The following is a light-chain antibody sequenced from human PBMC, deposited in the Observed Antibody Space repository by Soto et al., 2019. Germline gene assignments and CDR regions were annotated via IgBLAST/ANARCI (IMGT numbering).Light chain of an antibody. CDR1: SSDVGEYNY. J-gene: IGLJ2*01. Sequence: QSALTQPASVSGSPGQSITISCTGTSSDVGEYNYVSWYQQHPGKAPKLIIHDVSNRPSGVSNRFSGSKSGNTASLTISGLQAEDEADYYCSSHTTSSPLVVFGRGTKLTVL. CDR2: DVS. V-gene: IGLV2-14*01. CDR3: SSHTTSSPLVV.